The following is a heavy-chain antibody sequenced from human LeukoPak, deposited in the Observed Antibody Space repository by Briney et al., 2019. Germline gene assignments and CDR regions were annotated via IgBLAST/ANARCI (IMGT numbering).Heavy chain of an antibody. CDR1: GFTFSSDA. V-gene: IGHV3-23*01. J-gene: IGHJ4*02. D-gene: IGHD3-22*01. Sequence: GGSLRLSCAASGFTFSSDAMSWVRQAPGKGLEWVSAISGSGGSTYYADSVKGRFTISRDNSKNTLYLQMNSLRAEDTAVYYCAKDPRIYDSSGYYLYLDYWGQGTLVTVSS. CDR3: AKDPRIYDSSGYYLYLDY. CDR2: ISGSGGST.